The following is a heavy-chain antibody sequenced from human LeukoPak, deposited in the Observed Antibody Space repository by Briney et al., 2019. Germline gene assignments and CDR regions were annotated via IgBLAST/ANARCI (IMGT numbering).Heavy chain of an antibody. J-gene: IGHJ4*02. CDR3: ARRDYDILTGTGRRGFDY. V-gene: IGHV4-31*03. CDR2: IYYSGST. D-gene: IGHD3-9*01. CDR1: GGSISSGGYY. Sequence: KTSETLSLTCTVSGGSISSGGYYWGWIRQHPGKGLEWIGYIYYSGSTYYNPSLKSRVTISVDTSKNQFSLKLSSVTAADTAVYYCARRDYDILTGTGRRGFDYWGQGTLVTVSS.